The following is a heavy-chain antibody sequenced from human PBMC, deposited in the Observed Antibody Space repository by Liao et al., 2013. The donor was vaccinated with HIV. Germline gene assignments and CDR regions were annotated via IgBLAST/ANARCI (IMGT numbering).Heavy chain of an antibody. J-gene: IGHJ4*02. V-gene: IGHV4-30-4*08. Sequence: QLQLQESGPGLVKPSGTLSLICSVSGGSISTTDYLWSWIRQPPGKGLEWIGYIYYSGTTYYSPSLKSRITISIDTSKNQFSLNLISVTAADTAVYYCARVSRQLGYYFDYWGQGTLVTVSS. CDR2: IYYSGTT. CDR3: ARVSRQLGYYFDY. D-gene: IGHD6-6*01. CDR1: GGSISTTDYL.